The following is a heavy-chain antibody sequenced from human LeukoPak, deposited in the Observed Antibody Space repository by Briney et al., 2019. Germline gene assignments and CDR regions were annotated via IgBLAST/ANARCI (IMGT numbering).Heavy chain of an antibody. CDR2: IYYSGST. CDR3: ARGANWFDP. CDR1: GGSISSYY. V-gene: IGHV4-59*01. J-gene: IGHJ5*02. Sequence: KPSETLSLACTVSGGSISSYYWSWIRQPPGKGLEWIGYIYYSGSTNYNPSLKSRVTISVDTSKNQFSLKLSSVTAADTAVYYCARGANWFDPWGQGTLVTVSS.